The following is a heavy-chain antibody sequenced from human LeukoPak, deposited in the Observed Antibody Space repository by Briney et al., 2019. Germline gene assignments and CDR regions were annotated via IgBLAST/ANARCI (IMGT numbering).Heavy chain of an antibody. CDR1: GYSISSGYY. CDR2: IYSSGNT. J-gene: IGHJ3*02. D-gene: IGHD3-10*01. CDR3: ARSDGYGLVGI. V-gene: IGHV4-38-2*02. Sequence: SETLSLTCTVSGYSISSGYYWGWIRQPPGKGLEGIGSIYSSGNTYYNPSLKSRVIILIDTAKNHFSLNLSSVTAADTAVYYCARSDGYGLVGIWGQGTMVTVSS.